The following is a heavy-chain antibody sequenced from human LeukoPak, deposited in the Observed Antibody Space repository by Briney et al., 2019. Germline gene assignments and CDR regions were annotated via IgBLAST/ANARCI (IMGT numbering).Heavy chain of an antibody. V-gene: IGHV4-59*01. CDR3: ASFPSFGGAFDI. J-gene: IGHJ3*02. D-gene: IGHD3-3*01. Sequence: PSETLPLTCTVSGGSITDYYWSWIRQAPGKGLDWIGSIYYSGSTNYNPSLRSRVTLSVDTSKNQFSLRLTSVTAADTAVYFCASFPSFGGAFDIWGQGTMVTVSS. CDR1: GGSITDYY. CDR2: IYYSGST.